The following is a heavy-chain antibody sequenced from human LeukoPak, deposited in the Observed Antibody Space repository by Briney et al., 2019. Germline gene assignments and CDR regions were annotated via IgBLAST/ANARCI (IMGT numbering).Heavy chain of an antibody. Sequence: GGSLRLSCAASGFTFSSYSMNWVRQAPGKGLEWVSVIYSSGTTYHADSVKGRFTISRDNSRNTLYLQMNSLRAEDTAVYYCARGGGSYGDYWGQGTLVTVSS. CDR1: GFTFSSYS. J-gene: IGHJ4*02. CDR3: ARGGGSYGDY. V-gene: IGHV3-53*01. CDR2: IYSSGTT. D-gene: IGHD1-26*01.